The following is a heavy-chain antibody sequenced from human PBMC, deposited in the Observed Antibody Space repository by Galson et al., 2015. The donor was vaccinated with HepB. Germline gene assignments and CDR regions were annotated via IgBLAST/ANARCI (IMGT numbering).Heavy chain of an antibody. D-gene: IGHD2-15*01. CDR3: ARVSKSRVVAATRRAGYMDV. J-gene: IGHJ6*03. Sequence: SLRLSCAASGFTFSSYSMNWVRQAPGKGLEWVSSISSSSSYIYYADSVKGRFTISRDNAKNSLYLQMNSLRAEDTAVYYCARVSKSRVVAATRRAGYMDVWGKGTTVTVSS. CDR1: GFTFSSYS. V-gene: IGHV3-21*01. CDR2: ISSSSSYI.